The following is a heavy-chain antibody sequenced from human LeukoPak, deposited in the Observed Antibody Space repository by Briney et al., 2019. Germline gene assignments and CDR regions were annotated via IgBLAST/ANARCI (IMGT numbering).Heavy chain of an antibody. J-gene: IGHJ4*02. V-gene: IGHV4-59*08. D-gene: IGHD2-15*01. CDR3: ARGGGYCSSGSCYPMNY. CDR2: VHYSGST. Sequence: SETLSLTCTVSGGSISSYYWSWIRQPPGKGLEWIGNVHYSGSTNYNPSLKSRVTISVDTSKNQFSLKVSSVTAADTAVYYCARGGGYCSSGSCYPMNYWGQGTLVTVSS. CDR1: GGSISSYY.